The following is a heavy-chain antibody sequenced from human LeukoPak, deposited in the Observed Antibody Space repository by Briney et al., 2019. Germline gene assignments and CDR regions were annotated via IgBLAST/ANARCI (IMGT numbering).Heavy chain of an antibody. V-gene: IGHV4-4*07. CDR1: GGSISSYY. D-gene: IGHD3-22*01. CDR2: IYTSGST. Sequence: SETLSLTCTVSGGSISSYYWSWIRQPAGKGLEWIGRIYTSGSTNYNPSLKSRVTMSVDASKNQFSLKMSSVTAADNAVYYCGRDLYPPGSYSSGYWGGFDYWGQGTLVTVSS. CDR3: GRDLYPPGSYSSGYWGGFDY. J-gene: IGHJ4*02.